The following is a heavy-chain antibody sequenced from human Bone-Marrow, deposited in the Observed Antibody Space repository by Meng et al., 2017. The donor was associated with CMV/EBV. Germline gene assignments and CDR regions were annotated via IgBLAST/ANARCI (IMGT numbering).Heavy chain of an antibody. Sequence: SETLSLTCTVSGGSISSSSYYWGWIRQPPGKGLEWIGSIYYSGSTYYNPSLKSRVTISVDTSKNQFSLKLSSVTAADTAVYYCARVRFLEWLWRPCYFDDWGQGTLVTVSS. V-gene: IGHV4-39*07. CDR2: IYYSGST. J-gene: IGHJ4*02. CDR3: ARVRFLEWLWRPCYFDD. D-gene: IGHD3-3*01. CDR1: GGSISSSSYY.